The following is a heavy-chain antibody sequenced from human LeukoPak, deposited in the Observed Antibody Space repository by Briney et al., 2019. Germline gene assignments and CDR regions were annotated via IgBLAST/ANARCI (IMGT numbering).Heavy chain of an antibody. V-gene: IGHV4-34*01. CDR3: ARGHYYDSSGHLFDY. Sequence: PSETLSLTCAVYGGSFSGYYWSWIRQPPRKGLEWIGEINHSGSTNYNPSLKSRVTISVDTSKNQFSLKLSSVTAADTAVYYCARGHYYDSSGHLFDYWGQGTLVTVSS. J-gene: IGHJ4*02. D-gene: IGHD3-22*01. CDR1: GGSFSGYY. CDR2: INHSGST.